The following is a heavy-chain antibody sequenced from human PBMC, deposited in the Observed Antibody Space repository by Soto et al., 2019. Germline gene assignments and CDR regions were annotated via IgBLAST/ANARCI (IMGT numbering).Heavy chain of an antibody. CDR1: GFTFSSYG. CDR3: ARDGYCVSSSCSSLPDV. V-gene: IGHV3-48*02. CDR2: ISKSGTTR. D-gene: IGHD2-2*03. J-gene: IGHJ6*02. Sequence: EVQLVESGGGLVQPGGSLRLSCVASGFTFSSYGMNWFRQGPGKGLEWLSSISKSGTTRYYADSMKVRFTISRDNAKNSLYLQMNSLRYDDMAVYYCARDGYCVSSSCSSLPDVWGQGTTVTVSS.